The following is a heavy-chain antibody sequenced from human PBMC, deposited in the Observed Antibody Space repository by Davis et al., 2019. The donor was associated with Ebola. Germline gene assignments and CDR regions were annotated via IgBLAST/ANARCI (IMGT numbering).Heavy chain of an antibody. V-gene: IGHV1-2*02. CDR1: GYTFTGYY. CDR3: ARAKPVYDFWSGDPYYYYMDV. J-gene: IGHJ6*03. Sequence: ASVKVSCKASGYTFTGYYMHWVRQAPGQGLEWMGWINPNSGGTNYAQKFQGRVTMTRDTSISTAYMELSRLRSDDTAVYYCARAKPVYDFWSGDPYYYYMDVWGKGTTVTVSS. CDR2: INPNSGGT. D-gene: IGHD3-3*01.